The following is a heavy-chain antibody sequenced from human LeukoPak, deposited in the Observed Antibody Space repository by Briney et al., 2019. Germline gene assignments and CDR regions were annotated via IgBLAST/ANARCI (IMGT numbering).Heavy chain of an antibody. V-gene: IGHV1-18*01. CDR3: ARDREIVEVIRTTLDY. CDR1: GYTFNLFG. Sequence: GASVKVSCKASGYTFNLFGFSWVRQVPGQGLEWVGWISGYNGDTNYAQNFQDRVTMTTYTSRSTAYMELRSLTSDDTAIYFCARDREIVEVIRTTLDYWGQGTLVIVSS. D-gene: IGHD2-15*01. CDR2: ISGYNGDT. J-gene: IGHJ4*02.